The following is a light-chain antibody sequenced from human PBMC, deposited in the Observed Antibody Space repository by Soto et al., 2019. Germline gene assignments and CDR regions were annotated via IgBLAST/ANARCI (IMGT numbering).Light chain of an antibody. Sequence: QSALTQPASLSGSPGQSITISCAGTSSDVGGSNYVSWYQQHPDKAPKLMIYEVTNRPSGVSNRFSGSKSGNTASLTISGLQAEDEADYYCSSYTSSSTLEGVVFGGGTKLTVL. J-gene: IGLJ2*01. V-gene: IGLV2-14*01. CDR1: SSDVGGSNY. CDR2: EVT. CDR3: SSYTSSSTLEGVV.